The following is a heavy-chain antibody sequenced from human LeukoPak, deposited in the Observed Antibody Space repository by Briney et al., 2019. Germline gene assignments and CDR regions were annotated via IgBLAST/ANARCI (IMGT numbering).Heavy chain of an antibody. Sequence: PSETLSLTCAVYGGSFSGYYWSWIRQPPGKGLEWIGEINHSGSTNYNPSLKSRVTISVDTSKNQFSLKLSSVTAADTAVYYCARHRGNWFDPWGQGTLVTVSS. V-gene: IGHV4-34*01. D-gene: IGHD1-14*01. CDR2: INHSGST. J-gene: IGHJ5*02. CDR3: ARHRGNWFDP. CDR1: GGSFSGYY.